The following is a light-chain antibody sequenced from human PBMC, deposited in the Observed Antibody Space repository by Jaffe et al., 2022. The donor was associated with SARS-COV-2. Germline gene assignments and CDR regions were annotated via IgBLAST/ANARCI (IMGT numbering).Light chain of an antibody. Sequence: QSAVTQPASVSGSPGQSITISCTGTRSDVGGYNLVSWYQKHPGKAPKIIIYEGTKRPSEISNRFSGSKSGNTASLTISGLQAEDEGDYYCSAYAGSGIYVFGTGTKVTVL. V-gene: IGLV2-23*01. CDR1: RSDVGGYNL. CDR2: EGT. CDR3: SAYAGSGIYV. J-gene: IGLJ1*01.